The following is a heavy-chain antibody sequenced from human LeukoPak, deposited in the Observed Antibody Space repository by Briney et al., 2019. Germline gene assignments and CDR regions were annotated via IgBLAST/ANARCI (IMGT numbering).Heavy chain of an antibody. CDR3: ARSPSDQYYFDY. CDR2: IYSGGST. Sequence: PGGSLRLSCAASGFTVSSYYMSRVRQAPGKGLECVSVIYSGGSTYYADSVKGRFTISRDNSKNTLYLQMNSLRAEDTAVYYCARSPSDQYYFDYWGQGTLVTVSS. V-gene: IGHV3-53*01. CDR1: GFTVSSYY. J-gene: IGHJ4*02.